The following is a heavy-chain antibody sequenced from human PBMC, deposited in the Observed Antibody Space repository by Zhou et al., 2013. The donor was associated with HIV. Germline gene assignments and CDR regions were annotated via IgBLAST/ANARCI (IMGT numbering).Heavy chain of an antibody. J-gene: IGHJ4*02. V-gene: IGHV1-69*11. Sequence: QVHLVQSGAEVKKPGSSVKVSCNVSGGTFTSYAISWVRQGPGQGLEWMGRNHPSPWRTSLRRKYRDRLTIVADDSTRTVYMEMTRLTSDDTAVYYCAREVVTAVSAGGDFWGQGNXGHR. CDR3: AREVVTAVSAGGDF. CDR2: NHPSPWRT. CDR1: GGTFTSYA. D-gene: IGHD2-21*02.